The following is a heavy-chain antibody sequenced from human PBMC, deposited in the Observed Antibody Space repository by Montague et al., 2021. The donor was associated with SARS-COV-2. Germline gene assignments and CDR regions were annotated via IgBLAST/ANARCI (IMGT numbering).Heavy chain of an antibody. CDR3: AGDYGDYSYYYGLDV. CDR1: GGSIGSGCYY. CDR2: IYSSGST. V-gene: IGHV4-61*02. J-gene: IGHJ6*02. Sequence: TLSLTCTVSGGSIGSGCYYWSWIRQPAGKGLEWIGCIYSSGSTNYNPSLKSRVTMSVDTSKNQFSLKVSSVTAADTAVYYCAGDYGDYSYYYGLDVWGQGTTVTVS. D-gene: IGHD4-17*01.